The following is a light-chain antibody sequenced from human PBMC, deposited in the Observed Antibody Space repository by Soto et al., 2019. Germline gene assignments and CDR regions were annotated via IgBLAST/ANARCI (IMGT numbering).Light chain of an antibody. CDR2: EDS. CDR3: CSNAGTRTV. Sequence: QSALAQPASMSGSPGQSITISCTGISSDVGVYNFVSWYQQHPGKAPKLMVYEDSRPSGVSDRFSGSRSGNTASLTISGLQAEDEGDYYCCSNAGTRTVFGGGTKVTVL. J-gene: IGLJ3*02. CDR1: SSDVGVYNF. V-gene: IGLV2-23*01.